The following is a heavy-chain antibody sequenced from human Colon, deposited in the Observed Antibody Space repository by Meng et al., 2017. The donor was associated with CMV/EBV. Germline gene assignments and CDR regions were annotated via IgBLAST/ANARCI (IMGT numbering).Heavy chain of an antibody. CDR1: GAFSGSY. CDR2: IYHTGTT. J-gene: IGHJ4*02. D-gene: IGHD2-15*01. Sequence: GAFSGSYWNLIRQPPGKGLEWIGEIYHTGTTHYNPSLKSRVIVSVDTSKNQFSLKLTSMTAADTAVYYCARGQSYCSGGSCQTFFDYWGQGTLVTVSS. CDR3: ARGQSYCSGGSCQTFFDY. V-gene: IGHV4-34*01.